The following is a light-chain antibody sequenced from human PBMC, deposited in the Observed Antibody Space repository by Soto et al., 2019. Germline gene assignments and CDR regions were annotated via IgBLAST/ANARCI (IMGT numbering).Light chain of an antibody. CDR2: AAS. CDR3: QQTYSALWT. Sequence: DIQMTQSPSSLSASVGDRVTISCRASQTITTYLNWYQQKPGKAPKLLIYAASSLHSGVPSRLSGSGSGTDFTLTISSLQPEDFAAYYCQQTYSALWTFGQGTKLEIK. J-gene: IGKJ1*01. V-gene: IGKV1-39*01. CDR1: QTITTY.